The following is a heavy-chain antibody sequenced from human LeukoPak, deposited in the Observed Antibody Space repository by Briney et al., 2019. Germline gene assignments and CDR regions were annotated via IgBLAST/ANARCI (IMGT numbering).Heavy chain of an antibody. J-gene: IGHJ4*02. D-gene: IGHD6-19*01. V-gene: IGHV3-21*01. CDR3: AVVAGTY. CDR2: ISSSGTYI. CDR1: GFTFSSYS. Sequence: PGGSLRLSCAASGFTFSSYSMNWVRQAPGKGLEWVSFISSSGTYIYYADSVKGRFTISRDNAKNSLYLQVSSLRAEDTAVYYCAVVAGTYWGQGTLVTVSS.